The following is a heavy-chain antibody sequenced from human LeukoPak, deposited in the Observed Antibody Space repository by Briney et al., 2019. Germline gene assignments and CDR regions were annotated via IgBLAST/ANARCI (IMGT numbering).Heavy chain of an antibody. D-gene: IGHD3-9*01. J-gene: IGHJ5*02. CDR2: MNPNSGNT. CDR3: AREWWGYDVLTGDNWFDP. V-gene: IGHV1-8*01. Sequence: ASVKVSCKVSGYTLSRYAMNWVRQATGQGLEWMGWMNPNSGNTGYAQKFQGRVTMTRNTSISTAYMELSSLRSEDTAVYYCAREWWGYDVLTGDNWFDPWGQGTLVIVSS. CDR1: GYTLSRYA.